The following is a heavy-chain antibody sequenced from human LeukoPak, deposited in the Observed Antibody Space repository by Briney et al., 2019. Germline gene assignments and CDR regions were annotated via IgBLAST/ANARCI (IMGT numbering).Heavy chain of an antibody. V-gene: IGHV1-69*05. CDR3: ARGEDRDGYNYPLGY. J-gene: IGHJ4*02. CDR1: GGTFSSYA. D-gene: IGHD5-24*01. CDR2: IIPIFGTA. Sequence: ASVKVSCKASGGTFSSYAISWVRQAPGQGLEWMGGIIPIFGTANYAQKFQGRVTITTDESTSTAYMELSSLRSEDTAVYYCARGEDRDGYNYPLGYWGQGTLVTVSS.